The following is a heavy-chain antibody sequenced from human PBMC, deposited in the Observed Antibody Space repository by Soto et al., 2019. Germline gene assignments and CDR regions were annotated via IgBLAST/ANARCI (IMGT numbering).Heavy chain of an antibody. Sequence: QVQLVESGGGVVQPGRSLRLSCEGSGFTFRNHGIHWVRQAPGKGLEWVAIIWYDGSKQLYADSVKGRFTISRENSKNTAYQQMNSLRVEDTALYYCATEDFWKGNIREDYGMDVWGLGTTVTVSS. D-gene: IGHD3-3*01. V-gene: IGHV3-33*01. CDR3: ATEDFWKGNIREDYGMDV. CDR2: IWYDGSKQ. J-gene: IGHJ6*02. CDR1: GFTFRNHG.